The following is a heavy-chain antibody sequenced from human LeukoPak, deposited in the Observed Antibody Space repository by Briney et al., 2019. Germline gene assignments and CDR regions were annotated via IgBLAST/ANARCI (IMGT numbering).Heavy chain of an antibody. CDR3: ARDLLRGYGAFDI. D-gene: IGHD3-10*01. J-gene: IGHJ3*02. Sequence: SETLSLTCTVSGGSISSGSYYWSWIPQPAGKGLEWIGRIYTSGSTNYNPSLQSRVTMSIDTSKNQFSLKLNSVTAADAAVYYCARDLLRGYGAFDIWGQGTKLTVSS. V-gene: IGHV4-61*02. CDR2: IYTSGST. CDR1: GGSISSGSYY.